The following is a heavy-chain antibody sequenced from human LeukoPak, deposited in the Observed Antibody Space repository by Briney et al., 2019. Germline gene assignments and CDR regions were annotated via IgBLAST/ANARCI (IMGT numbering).Heavy chain of an antibody. CDR1: GFTFSSYW. J-gene: IGHJ5*02. CDR3: ARGRENYYDSSVWFDP. D-gene: IGHD3-22*01. Sequence: GSLRLSCAASGFTFSSYWMNWARQPPGKGLEWIGEINHSGSTNYNPSLKSRVTISVDTSKNQFSLKLSSVTAADTAVYYCARGRENYYDSSVWFDPWGQGTLVTVSS. V-gene: IGHV4-34*01. CDR2: INHSGST.